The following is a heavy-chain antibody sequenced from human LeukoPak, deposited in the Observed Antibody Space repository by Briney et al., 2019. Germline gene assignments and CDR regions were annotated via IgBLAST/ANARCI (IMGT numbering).Heavy chain of an antibody. J-gene: IGHJ4*02. CDR1: GFTFSSYW. V-gene: IGHV3-7*01. D-gene: IGHD6-6*01. CDR3: AREGSSSGRYYFDY. Sequence: QPGGSLRLSCAASGFTFSSYWMSWVRQAPGKGLEWVANIKQDGSEKYYVDSVKGRFTISRDNAKNSLYLQMNSLRAEDTAVYYCAREGSSSGRYYFDYWGQGTLVTVSS. CDR2: IKQDGSEK.